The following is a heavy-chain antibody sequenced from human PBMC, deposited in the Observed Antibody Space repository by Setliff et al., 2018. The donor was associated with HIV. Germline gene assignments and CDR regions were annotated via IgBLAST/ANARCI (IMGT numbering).Heavy chain of an antibody. D-gene: IGHD1-26*01. CDR1: GGTFSRYG. J-gene: IGHJ3*02. Sequence: SVKVSCKASGGTFSRYGISWVRQAPGQGLEWMGGIIPIFGTLNYAQKFQGRVTITTDESTSTAYMDLSSLRSADTALYYCARGHSPGSTYSGSYGAFDIWGQGTMVTVAS. V-gene: IGHV1-69*05. CDR2: IIPIFGTL. CDR3: ARGHSPGSTYSGSYGAFDI.